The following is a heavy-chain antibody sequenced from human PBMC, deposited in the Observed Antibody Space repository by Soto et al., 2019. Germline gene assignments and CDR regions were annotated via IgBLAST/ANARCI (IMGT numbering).Heavy chain of an antibody. CDR1: GGSISSGGYY. Sequence: SETLSLTCTVSGGSISSGGYYWSWIRQHPGKGLEWIGYIYYSGSTYYNPSLKSRVTISVDTSKNQFSLKLSSVTAADTAVYYCARDSSSSQWFDPWGQGTLVTVSS. J-gene: IGHJ5*02. CDR2: IYYSGST. D-gene: IGHD6-6*01. CDR3: ARDSSSSQWFDP. V-gene: IGHV4-31*03.